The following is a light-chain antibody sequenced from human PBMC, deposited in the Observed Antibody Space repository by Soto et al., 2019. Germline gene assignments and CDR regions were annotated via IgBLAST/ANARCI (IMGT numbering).Light chain of an antibody. V-gene: IGLV1-40*01. J-gene: IGLJ1*01. CDR3: QSYDSSLSALYV. Sequence: VLTQPPSVSGAPGQRATISCTGSSSNIGAGYDVHWYQQLPGTAPKLLIYGNSNRPSGVPDRFSGSKSGTSASLAITGLQAEDEADYYCQSYDSSLSALYVFGTGTKVTVL. CDR2: GNS. CDR1: SSNIGAGYD.